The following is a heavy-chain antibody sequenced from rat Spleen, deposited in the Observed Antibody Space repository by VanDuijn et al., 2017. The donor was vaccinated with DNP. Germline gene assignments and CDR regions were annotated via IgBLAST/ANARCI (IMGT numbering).Heavy chain of an antibody. J-gene: IGHJ2*01. Sequence: EVQLQESGSGLVKPSQSLSLTCSVTGYSITSNYWGWIRQFPGNKMEYIGHISYSGSTNYNPSLKSRISITRDTSKNHFFLHLNSVTSEDTATYYCARWTRYFDYWGQGVMVTVSS. CDR2: ISYSGST. D-gene: IGHD1-7*01. V-gene: IGHV3-1*01. CDR1: GYSITSNY. CDR3: ARWTRYFDY.